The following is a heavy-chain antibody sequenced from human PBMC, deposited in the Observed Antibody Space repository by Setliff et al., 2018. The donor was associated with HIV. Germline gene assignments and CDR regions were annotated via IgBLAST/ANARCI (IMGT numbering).Heavy chain of an antibody. CDR3: ARGVYSSGWYLLTRLDP. J-gene: IGHJ5*02. V-gene: IGHV4-39*01. CDR2: LYSTWST. Sequence: SETLSLTCTVSGASIDSGFHYWGWIRQSPGKGLEWIASLYSTWSTYYNPSLKGRLTISAGPSKSQFSLRVASVTAADTAVYYCARGVYSSGWYLLTRLDPWGQGVLVTVSS. D-gene: IGHD6-19*01. CDR1: GASIDSGFHY.